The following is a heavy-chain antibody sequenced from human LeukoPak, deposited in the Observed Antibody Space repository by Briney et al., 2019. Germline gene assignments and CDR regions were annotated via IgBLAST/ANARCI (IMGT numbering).Heavy chain of an antibody. V-gene: IGHV4-59*08. CDR2: IYYSGST. CDR3: ASNYYGSGSFDY. J-gene: IGHJ4*02. Sequence: SETLSLTCTVSGGSISSYYWSWIRQPLGKGLEWIGYIYYSGSTNYNPSLKSRVTISVDTSKNQFSLKVSSVTAADTAVYYCASNYYGSGSFDYWGQGNLVTVSS. D-gene: IGHD3-10*01. CDR1: GGSISSYY.